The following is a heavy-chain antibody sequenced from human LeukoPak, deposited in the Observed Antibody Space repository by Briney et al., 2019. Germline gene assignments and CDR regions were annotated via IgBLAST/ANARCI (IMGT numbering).Heavy chain of an antibody. CDR1: GFTVSSNY. CDR2: IYSGGST. D-gene: IGHD4-17*01. V-gene: IGHV3-53*01. J-gene: IGHJ4*02. Sequence: GGSLRLSCAASGFTVSSNYMSWARQAPGKGLEWVSVIYSGGSTYYADSVKGRFTISRDNSKNTLYLQMNSLRAEDTAVYYCANPENDYGDYKVYWGQGTLVTVSS. CDR3: ANPENDYGDYKVY.